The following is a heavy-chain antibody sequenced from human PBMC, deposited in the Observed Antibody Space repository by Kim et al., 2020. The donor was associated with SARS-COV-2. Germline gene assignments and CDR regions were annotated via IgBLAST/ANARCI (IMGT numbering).Heavy chain of an antibody. J-gene: IGHJ3*02. Sequence: ASVKVSCKASGYTFTGYYMHWVRQAPGQGREWMGWINPNSGGTNYAQKFQGWVTMTRDTSISTAYMELSRLRSDDTAVYYCARAKPNVWVGVGTDDFDIWGQGTMVTVSS. CDR3: ARAKPNVWVGVGTDDFDI. D-gene: IGHD3-10*01. CDR1: GYTFTGYY. V-gene: IGHV1-2*04. CDR2: INPNSGGT.